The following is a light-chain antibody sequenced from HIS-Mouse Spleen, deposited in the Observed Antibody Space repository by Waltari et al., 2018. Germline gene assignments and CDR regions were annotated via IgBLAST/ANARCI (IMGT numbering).Light chain of an antibody. CDR2: EGS. V-gene: IGLV2-23*01. J-gene: IGLJ2*01. CDR1: SSDVGSYHL. CDR3: CSYAGSSTLV. Sequence: QSALTQPASVSGSPGLSITISCTGTSSDVGSYHLVSWYQQPPRKAPKLMIYEGSKRPSGVSNRFSGSKSGNTASLTISGLQAEDEADYYCCSYAGSSTLVFGGGTKLTVL.